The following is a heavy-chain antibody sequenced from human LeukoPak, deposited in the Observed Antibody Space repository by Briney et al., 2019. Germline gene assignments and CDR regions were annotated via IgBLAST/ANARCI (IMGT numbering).Heavy chain of an antibody. D-gene: IGHD3-22*01. CDR1: GYSFTNYW. CDR2: LYPGDSDT. J-gene: IGHJ4*02. Sequence: GESLKISCKGSGYSFTNYWIGWVRQMPGKGLEWMGILYPGDSDTRYSPSFQGQVTISADKSISTAYLQWSSLKASDTAMCYCAGTLNYYDSSAYYLAPFDYWGQGTLVTVSS. CDR3: AGTLNYYDSSAYYLAPFDY. V-gene: IGHV5-51*01.